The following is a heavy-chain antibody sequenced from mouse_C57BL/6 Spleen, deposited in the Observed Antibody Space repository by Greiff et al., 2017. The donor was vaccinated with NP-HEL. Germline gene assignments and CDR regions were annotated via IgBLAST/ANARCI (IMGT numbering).Heavy chain of an antibody. Sequence: QVQLQQPGAELVRPGSSVKLSCKASGYTFTSYWMDWVKQRPGQGLEWIGNIYPSDSETHYNQKFKDKATLTVDKSSSTAYMQLSSLSSDDSAVYYYARGGLGAMDCWGQGTSVTVSS. CDR2: IYPSDSET. CDR1: GYTFTSYW. V-gene: IGHV1-61*01. D-gene: IGHD4-1*01. J-gene: IGHJ4*01. CDR3: ARGGLGAMDC.